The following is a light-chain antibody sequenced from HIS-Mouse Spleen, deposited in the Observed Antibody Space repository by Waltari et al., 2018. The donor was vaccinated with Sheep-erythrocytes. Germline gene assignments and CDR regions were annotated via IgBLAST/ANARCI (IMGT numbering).Light chain of an antibody. V-gene: IGKV3-20*01. CDR1: QSGSHSH. J-gene: IGKJ1*01. CDR2: GAS. Sequence: SSRATQSGSHSHLTGNQQKPSQAPRLLIVGASSRATGIPHRFSGSGSGTDFTLTISRLEPEDFAVYYCQQYGSSPQTFGQGTKVEIK. CDR3: QQYGSSPQT.